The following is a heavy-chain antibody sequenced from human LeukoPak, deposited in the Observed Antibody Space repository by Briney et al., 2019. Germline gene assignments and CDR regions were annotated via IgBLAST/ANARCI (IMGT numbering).Heavy chain of an antibody. D-gene: IGHD3-10*01. CDR3: ARDASGYYGSGSYHYYYYGMDV. J-gene: IGHJ6*04. Sequence: SETLSLTCTVSGGSVSSGSYYWSWIRQPPGKGLEWIGYIYYSGSTNYNPPLKSRVTISVDTSKNQFSLKLSSVTAADTAVYYCARDASGYYGSGSYHYYYYGMDVWGKGTTVAVSS. CDR1: GGSVSSGSYY. V-gene: IGHV4-61*01. CDR2: IYYSGST.